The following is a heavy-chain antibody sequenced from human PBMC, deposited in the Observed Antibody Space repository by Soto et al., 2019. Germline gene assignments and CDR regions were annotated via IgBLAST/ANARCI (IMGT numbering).Heavy chain of an antibody. CDR2: MSTSSGGT. D-gene: IGHD3-10*01. CDR1: GYTFTANY. CDR3: ARGFGSSWFDY. Sequence: QVQLVQSGAEVKDPGASVKVSCRPSGYTFTANYIHWVRQAPGQGLEWMGWMSTSSGGTRFAEKSRGRVTLTRDTSISTAYMELTTLTLDDTAVYYCARGFGSSWFDYWGQGTLVAVSS. V-gene: IGHV1-2*02. J-gene: IGHJ4*02.